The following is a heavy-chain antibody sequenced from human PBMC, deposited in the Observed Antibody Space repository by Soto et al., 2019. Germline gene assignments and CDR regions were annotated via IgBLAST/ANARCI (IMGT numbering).Heavy chain of an antibody. CDR3: ARGIAVAGDDDY. J-gene: IGHJ4*02. Sequence: QVQLVQSGAEVKKPGASVKVSCKASGYTFTTYGISWVRQAPGQGLEWMGWISTYNGNTKYAQNLQGRVTMTTDTSKSTAYMELMNLRSDDTAVYYCARGIAVAGDDDYWGQGTLVIVSS. V-gene: IGHV1-18*01. CDR2: ISTYNGNT. D-gene: IGHD6-19*01. CDR1: GYTFTTYG.